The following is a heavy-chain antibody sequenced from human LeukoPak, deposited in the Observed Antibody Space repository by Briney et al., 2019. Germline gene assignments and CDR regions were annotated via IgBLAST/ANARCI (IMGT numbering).Heavy chain of an antibody. J-gene: IGHJ4*02. Sequence: SETLSLTCTVSGGSISSYYWSWIRRPPGKGLEWIGYIYTSGSTNYNPALKSRVTISVDTSKNQFSLKLTSVTAADTAVYYCARRVAADGSFDYWGQGTLVTVSS. CDR2: IYTSGST. V-gene: IGHV4-4*09. CDR1: GGSISSYY. D-gene: IGHD6-13*01. CDR3: ARRVAADGSFDY.